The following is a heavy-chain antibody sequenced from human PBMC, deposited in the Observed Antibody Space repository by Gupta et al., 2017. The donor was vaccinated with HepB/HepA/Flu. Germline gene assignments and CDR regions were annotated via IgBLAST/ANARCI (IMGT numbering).Heavy chain of an antibody. Sequence: EVQLVESGGGLVKPGGSLRLSCAASGFTFSSYSMNWVRQAPGKGLEWVSSISSSSSYIYYADSVKGRFTISRDNAKNSLYLQMNSLRAEDTAVYYCARSKSRRGNQIYYYYMDVWGKGTTVTVSS. V-gene: IGHV3-21*01. J-gene: IGHJ6*03. CDR2: ISSSSSYI. CDR3: ARSKSRRGNQIYYYYMDV. CDR1: GFTFSSYS. D-gene: IGHD2-2*01.